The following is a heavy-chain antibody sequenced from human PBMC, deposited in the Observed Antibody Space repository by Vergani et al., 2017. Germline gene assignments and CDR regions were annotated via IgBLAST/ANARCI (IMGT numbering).Heavy chain of an antibody. CDR1: GFTFKSHA. Sequence: DVQLLESGGGLAQPGESLRLSCAASGFTFKSHAMSWGRQAPGQGLEWVSTVSGRGGTTYYADSVKGRFTTSRDNSKNTLFLQLNNLRVDDTAVYYCAKGGLSVVVPAATYVFDSWGQGTLVTVSS. CDR2: VSGRGGTT. J-gene: IGHJ4*02. D-gene: IGHD2-2*01. CDR3: AKGGLSVVVPAATYVFDS. V-gene: IGHV3-23*01.